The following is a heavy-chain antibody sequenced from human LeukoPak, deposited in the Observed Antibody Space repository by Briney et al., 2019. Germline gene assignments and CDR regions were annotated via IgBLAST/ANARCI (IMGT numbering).Heavy chain of an antibody. V-gene: IGHV3-23*05. CDR2: ITGSGSST. Sequence: GSLRLPCGASGFTFSSYAMTWVRQAPGKGLEWVSAITGSGSSTYYADSVKGRFTISRDNSKNTLYLQMNSLRAEDTAVYYCAMRWELHALDIWGQGTVVTVSS. J-gene: IGHJ3*02. CDR1: GFTFSSYA. D-gene: IGHD1-26*01. CDR3: AMRWELHALDI.